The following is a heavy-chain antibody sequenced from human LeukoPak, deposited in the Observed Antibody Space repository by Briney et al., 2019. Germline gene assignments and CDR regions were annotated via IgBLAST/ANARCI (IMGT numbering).Heavy chain of an antibody. CDR3: ARDLNREDFDY. CDR1: GFPFSNYG. V-gene: IGHV3-33*01. CDR2: IWYDGNNQ. D-gene: IGHD1-14*01. J-gene: IGHJ4*02. Sequence: GGSLRLSCAASGFPFSNYGMHWVRQAPGKGLEWVAVIWYDGNNQYSADSVKGRFTISRDNSNNTLYLQMSSLRVEDTAVYYCARDLNREDFDYWGQGTLVVVSS.